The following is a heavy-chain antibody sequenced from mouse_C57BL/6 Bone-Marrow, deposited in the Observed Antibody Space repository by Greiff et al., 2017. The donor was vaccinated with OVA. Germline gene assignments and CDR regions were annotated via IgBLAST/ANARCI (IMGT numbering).Heavy chain of an antibody. J-gene: IGHJ2*01. CDR3: ARSVYGNYPLDY. V-gene: IGHV1-80*01. D-gene: IGHD2-1*01. CDR1: GYAFSSYW. Sequence: VQLVESGAELVKPGASVKISCKASGYAFSSYWMNWVKQRPGKGLEWIGQIYPGDGDTNYNGKFKGKATLTADKSSSTAYMQLSSLTSEDSAVYFCARSVYGNYPLDYWGQGTTLTVSS. CDR2: IYPGDGDT.